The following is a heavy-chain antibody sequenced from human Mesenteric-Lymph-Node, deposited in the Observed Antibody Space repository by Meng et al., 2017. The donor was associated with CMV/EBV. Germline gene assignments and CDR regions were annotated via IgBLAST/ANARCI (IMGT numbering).Heavy chain of an antibody. Sequence: GGSLRLSCAASGFTFTNNWMSWVRRAPGKGLELVANIKQDGSDKYYVDSVKGRFTISRDNARNSLYLQMNSLRVEDTAVYYCTDPPMGYWGQGTLVTVSS. CDR2: IKQDGSDK. J-gene: IGHJ4*02. D-gene: IGHD5-24*01. CDR3: TDPPMGY. CDR1: GFTFTNNW. V-gene: IGHV3-7*01.